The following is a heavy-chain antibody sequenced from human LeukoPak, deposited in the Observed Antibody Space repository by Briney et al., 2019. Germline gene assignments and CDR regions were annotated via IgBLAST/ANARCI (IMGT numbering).Heavy chain of an antibody. Sequence: PSETLSLTCTVSGGSISTYYWSWIRQPPGKGLEWIGYLFSSGSTNYNPSLKSRVTISVDTSKNQFSLKLSSVTAADTAVYYCARGAYSYGYYGYWGQGTLVTVSS. CDR1: GGSISTYY. CDR2: LFSSGST. CDR3: ARGAYSYGYYGY. J-gene: IGHJ4*02. D-gene: IGHD5-18*01. V-gene: IGHV4-59*12.